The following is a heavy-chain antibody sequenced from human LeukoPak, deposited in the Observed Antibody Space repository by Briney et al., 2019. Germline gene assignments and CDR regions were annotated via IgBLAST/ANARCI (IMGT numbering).Heavy chain of an antibody. CDR1: GFIISTKY. CDR3: ARISTLTPGRYGWFDT. J-gene: IGHJ5*02. V-gene: IGHV3-66*01. CDR2: MYTHGDS. D-gene: IGHD4-17*01. Sequence: GGSLRLSCAASGFIISTKYMNWVLQAPGKGLEWVSIMYTHGDSYYANSVKGRFTLSRDDSKNTLYLQMNSLRADDTAVYYCARISTLTPGRYGWFDTWGQGTLVTVSS.